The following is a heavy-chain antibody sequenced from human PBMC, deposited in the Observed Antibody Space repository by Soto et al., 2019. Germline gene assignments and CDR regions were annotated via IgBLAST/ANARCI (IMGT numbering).Heavy chain of an antibody. D-gene: IGHD6-19*01. V-gene: IGHV3-33*01. J-gene: IGHJ4*02. CDR3: ARDRGRWLVFDY. CDR1: GFTFSSYG. Sequence: QVQLVESGGGVVQPGRSLRLSCAASGFTFSSYGMHWVRQAPGKGLEWVAVIWYDGSNKYYADSVKGRFTISRDNSKNTLYRQMNSLRAEDTAVYYCARDRGRWLVFDYWGQGTLVTVSS. CDR2: IWYDGSNK.